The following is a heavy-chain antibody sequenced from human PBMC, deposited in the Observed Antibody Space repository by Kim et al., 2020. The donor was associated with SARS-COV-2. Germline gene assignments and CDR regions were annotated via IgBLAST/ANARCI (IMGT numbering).Heavy chain of an antibody. V-gene: IGHV1-2*02. CDR3: ARATIATAGNVMDF. D-gene: IGHD6-13*01. Sequence: AQGFQGRVTITSDTSITTAYMELSSLTPDDTAVYYCARATIATAGNVMDFWGQGTLVTVSS. J-gene: IGHJ4*02.